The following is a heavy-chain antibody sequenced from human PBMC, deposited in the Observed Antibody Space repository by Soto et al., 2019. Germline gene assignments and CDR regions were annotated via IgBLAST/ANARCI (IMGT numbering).Heavy chain of an antibody. Sequence: GESLKISCKGFGYSFTSYWIGWVRQMPGRGLEWMGIIYPGDSDTRYSPSFQGQVTISTDKPISTAYLQWSSLKASDTAMYYCARQHTTVTSLGYWGQGTLVTVSS. V-gene: IGHV5-51*01. CDR1: GYSFTSYW. J-gene: IGHJ4*02. CDR3: ARQHTTVTSLGY. CDR2: IYPGDSDT. D-gene: IGHD4-17*01.